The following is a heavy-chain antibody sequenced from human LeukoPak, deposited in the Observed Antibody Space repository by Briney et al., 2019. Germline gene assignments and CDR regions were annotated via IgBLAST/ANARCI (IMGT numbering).Heavy chain of an antibody. D-gene: IGHD3-3*01. Sequence: PGGSLRLSCAASGFTFSNNAMHWVRQAPGKGLEWIAYLSSSGSAFSYADSVKGRFTIARDNAKNSVYLEMNSLRADDTAVYYCARSARLMKGVVEVTALDDWGQGTLVTVSS. CDR3: ARSARLMKGVVEVTALDD. J-gene: IGHJ4*02. CDR1: GFTFSNNA. V-gene: IGHV3-48*03. CDR2: LSSSGSAF.